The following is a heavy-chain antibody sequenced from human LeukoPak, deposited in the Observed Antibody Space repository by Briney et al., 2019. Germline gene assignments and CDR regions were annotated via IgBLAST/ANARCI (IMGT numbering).Heavy chain of an antibody. Sequence: WASVKVSCQASGGTFRSFAIIWVRQAPGQGLEWMGGIIPIFRTANYAQKFQGRVTITADESTSTAYMELSSLRSEDTAVYYCARALRYYSDSSGYAFDYWGQGNVVTVSS. CDR3: ARALRYYSDSSGYAFDY. V-gene: IGHV1-69*01. CDR2: IIPIFRTA. CDR1: GGTFRSFA. J-gene: IGHJ4*02. D-gene: IGHD3-22*01.